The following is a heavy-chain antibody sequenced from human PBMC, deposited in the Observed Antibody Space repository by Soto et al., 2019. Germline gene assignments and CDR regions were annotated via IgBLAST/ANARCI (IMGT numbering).Heavy chain of an antibody. V-gene: IGHV1-18*01. Sequence: QVQLVQSGAEVKKPGASVKVSCKASGYTFTSYGISWVRQAPGQGLEWMGWISAYNGNTNYAQKLQGRVTMTTDTSTSTAYMEVRSLRSDDTAVYYCAGDYGDYEGFYYGMDVWGQGTTVTVSS. CDR2: ISAYNGNT. CDR3: AGDYGDYEGFYYGMDV. D-gene: IGHD4-17*01. CDR1: GYTFTSYG. J-gene: IGHJ6*02.